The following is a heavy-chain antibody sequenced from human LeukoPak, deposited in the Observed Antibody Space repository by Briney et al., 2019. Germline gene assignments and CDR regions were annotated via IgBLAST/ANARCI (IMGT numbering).Heavy chain of an antibody. D-gene: IGHD3-22*01. CDR2: INHSGST. CDR1: GGSFSGYY. V-gene: IGHV4-34*01. CDR3: ARANYDSSGYYSWVLDY. Sequence: SETLSLTCAVYGGSFSGYYWSWIRQPPGKGLEWIGEINHSGSTNYNPSLKSRVTISVDTSKNQFSLKLSSVTAADTAVYYCARANYDSSGYYSWVLDYWGQGTLVTVSS. J-gene: IGHJ4*02.